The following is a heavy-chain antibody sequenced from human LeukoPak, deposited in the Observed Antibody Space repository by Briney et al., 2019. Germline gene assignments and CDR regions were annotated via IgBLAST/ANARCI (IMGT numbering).Heavy chain of an antibody. V-gene: IGHV4-34*01. D-gene: IGHD5-18*01. J-gene: IGHJ6*03. CDR3: ARGPSGYSNTFYYYYMDV. CDR2: INQSGST. CDR1: GGSLSDYY. Sequence: SETLSLTSAVYGGSLSDYYWNWFRQSPGNGLEWVGEINQSGSTNYGPSLKTRLTISVDTSKNQISLRLNSLTAADTAVYYWARGPSGYSNTFYYYYMDVWGKETTVTVSS.